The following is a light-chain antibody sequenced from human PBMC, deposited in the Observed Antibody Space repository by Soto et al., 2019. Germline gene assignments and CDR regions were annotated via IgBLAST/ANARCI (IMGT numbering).Light chain of an antibody. CDR2: DAS. CDR3: QQRSNWPHT. J-gene: IGKJ2*01. V-gene: IGKV3-11*01. CDR1: QSVSSY. Sequence: EIVLTQSPATLSLSPGERATLSCRASQSVSSYLAWYQHKHGEAPRLLIYDASNRATGLPARFSGSGAGTDFTITSSRLEPEDFAVYYCQQRSNWPHTFGPGTKLEIK.